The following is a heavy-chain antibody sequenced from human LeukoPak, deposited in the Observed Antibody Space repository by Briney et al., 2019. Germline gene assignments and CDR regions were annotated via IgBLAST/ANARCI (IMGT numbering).Heavy chain of an antibody. CDR2: ISSSSSHI. D-gene: IGHD6-6*01. CDR3: ARDGEEYSSSYGFDY. Sequence: GGSLRLSCAASGFTFSSYSMNWVRQAPGKGLEWVSSISSSSSHIYYADSVKGRFTISRDNAKNSLYLQMNSLRAEDTAVYYCARDGEEYSSSYGFDYWGQGTLVTVSS. J-gene: IGHJ4*02. CDR1: GFTFSSYS. V-gene: IGHV3-21*01.